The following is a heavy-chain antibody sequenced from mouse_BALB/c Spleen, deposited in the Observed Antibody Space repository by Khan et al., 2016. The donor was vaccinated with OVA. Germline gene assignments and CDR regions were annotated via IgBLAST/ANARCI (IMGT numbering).Heavy chain of an antibody. CDR2: IFPGTGTT. CDR1: GYTFNSYW. CDR3: ARGYFGDYEFRY. J-gene: IGHJ3*01. Sequence: QVQLQQSGAELVKPGASVKLSCKTSGYTFNSYWIQWLKQRPGQGLGWIGQIFPGTGTTYYNENFKGKATLTVDTSSSTAYLQVSSLPSEDSAVYFGARGYFGDYEFRYWGQGTLVTVSP. D-gene: IGHD2-13*01. V-gene: IGHV1S132*01.